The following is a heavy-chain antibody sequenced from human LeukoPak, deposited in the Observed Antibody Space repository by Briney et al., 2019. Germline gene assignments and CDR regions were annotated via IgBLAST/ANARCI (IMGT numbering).Heavy chain of an antibody. CDR3: ARERLEMAQNDYFDY. CDR2: IIPIFGTA. V-gene: IGHV1-69*01. J-gene: IGHJ4*02. D-gene: IGHD5-24*01. CDR1: GGTFSSYA. Sequence: SVTVSCKASGGTFSSYAISWVRQAPGQGLEWMGGIIPIFGTANYAQKFQGRVTITADESTSTAYMELSSLRSEDTAVYYCARERLEMAQNDYFDYWGQGTLVTVSS.